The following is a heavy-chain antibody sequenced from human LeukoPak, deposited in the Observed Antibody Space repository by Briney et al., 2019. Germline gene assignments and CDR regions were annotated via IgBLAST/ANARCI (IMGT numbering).Heavy chain of an antibody. Sequence: GASVKVSCKASGGTFSSYAISWVRQAPGQGLEWMGGIIPIFGTANYAQKLQGRVTMTTDTSTSTAYMELRSLGSDDTAVYYCARYCSGGSCYSNYYGMDVWGQGTTVTVSS. CDR2: IIPIFGTA. V-gene: IGHV1-69*05. CDR3: ARYCSGGSCYSNYYGMDV. J-gene: IGHJ6*02. CDR1: GGTFSSYA. D-gene: IGHD2-15*01.